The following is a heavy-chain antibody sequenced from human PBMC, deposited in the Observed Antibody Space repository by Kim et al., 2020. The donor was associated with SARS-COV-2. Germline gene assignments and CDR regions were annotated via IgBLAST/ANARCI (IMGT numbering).Heavy chain of an antibody. CDR1: GGSISSSSYY. V-gene: IGHV4-39*01. CDR2: IYYSGST. Sequence: SETLSLTCTVSGGSISSSSYYWGWIRQPPGKGLEWIGSIYYSGSTYYNPSLKSLVTISVDTSKNQFSLKLSSVTAADTAVYYCARPNYDILTGRSYYFDYWGQGTLVTVSS. CDR3: ARPNYDILTGRSYYFDY. J-gene: IGHJ4*02. D-gene: IGHD3-9*01.